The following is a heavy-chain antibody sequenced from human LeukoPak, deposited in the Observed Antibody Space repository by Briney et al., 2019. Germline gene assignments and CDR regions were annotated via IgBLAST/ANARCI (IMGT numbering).Heavy chain of an antibody. D-gene: IGHD5-12*01. J-gene: IGHJ4*02. CDR2: IKRDGSEK. CDR1: GFTFSSYW. Sequence: GGSLRLSCTASGFTFSSYWMSWVRQAPGKGLEWVANIKRDGSEKYYVDSVKGRFTISRDNSKNTLYLQMNSLRAEDTAVYYCARGMVATSIDYWGQGTLVTVSS. CDR3: ARGMVATSIDY. V-gene: IGHV3-7*01.